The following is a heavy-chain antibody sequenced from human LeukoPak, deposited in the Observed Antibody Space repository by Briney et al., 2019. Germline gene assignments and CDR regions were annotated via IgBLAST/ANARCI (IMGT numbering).Heavy chain of an antibody. J-gene: IGHJ4*02. CDR2: INAGNGNT. CDR1: GYTFTSYA. CDR3: ARAPGYSSGWYLG. V-gene: IGHV1-3*01. D-gene: IGHD6-19*01. Sequence: ASVKVSCKASGYTFTSYAMHWVRQAPGQRLEWMGWINAGNGNTKYSQKFQGRVTITRDTSTSTAYMELSSLRSEDTAVYYCARAPGYSSGWYLGWGQGTLVTVSS.